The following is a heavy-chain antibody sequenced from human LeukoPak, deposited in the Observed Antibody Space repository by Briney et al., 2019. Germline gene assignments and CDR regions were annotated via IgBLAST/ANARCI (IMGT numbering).Heavy chain of an antibody. J-gene: IGHJ4*02. CDR2: ISSSSSYI. Sequence: TGGSLRLSCAASGFTFSSYSMNWVRQAPGKGLEWVSSISSSSSYIYYADSVKGRFTISRDNAKNSLYLQMNSLRAEDTAVYYCARDYGGFWSGYYLDYWGQGTLVTVSS. V-gene: IGHV3-21*01. CDR3: ARDYGGFWSGYYLDY. CDR1: GFTFSSYS. D-gene: IGHD3-3*01.